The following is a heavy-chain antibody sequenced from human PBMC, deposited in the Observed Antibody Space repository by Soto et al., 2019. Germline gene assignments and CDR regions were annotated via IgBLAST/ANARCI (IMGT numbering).Heavy chain of an antibody. CDR2: TYYRSRWYN. Sequence: SQTLSLTCANSGDSVSGNSAAWNWIRQSSSRGLEWLGRTYYRSRWYNDFAVSEKSRITVTPETSKNQLSLRLNSVTPEDTAVYYCARDHGDYVLPNWFDPWGQGTLVTVSS. CDR1: GDSVSGNSAA. V-gene: IGHV6-1*01. D-gene: IGHD4-17*01. J-gene: IGHJ5*02. CDR3: ARDHGDYVLPNWFDP.